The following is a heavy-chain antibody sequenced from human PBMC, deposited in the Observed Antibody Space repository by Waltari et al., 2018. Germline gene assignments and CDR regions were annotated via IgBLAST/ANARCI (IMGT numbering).Heavy chain of an antibody. V-gene: IGHV3-21*01. CDR1: GFTFSSYS. CDR2: ISSSSSYM. Sequence: EVQLVESGGGLVKPGGSLRLSCAASGFTFSSYSMNWVRQAPGKGLEWVSSISSSSSYMYYADSVKGRFTISRDNAKNSLYLQMNSLRAEDTAVYYCARAFGSSGYMDYWGQGTLVTVSS. D-gene: IGHD3-22*01. J-gene: IGHJ4*02. CDR3: ARAFGSSGYMDY.